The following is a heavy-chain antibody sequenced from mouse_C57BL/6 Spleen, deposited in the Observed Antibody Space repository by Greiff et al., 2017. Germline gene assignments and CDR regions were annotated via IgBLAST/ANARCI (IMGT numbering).Heavy chain of an antibody. D-gene: IGHD1-1*01. V-gene: IGHV1-82*01. CDR3: ARYGSSPFDY. J-gene: IGHJ2*01. CDR1: GYTFTDYN. CDR2: IYPGDGDT. Sequence: LVESGPELVKPGASVKIPCKASGYTFTDYNMDWVKQSHGKSLEWIGRIYPGDGDTNYNGKFKGKATLTADKSSSTAYMQLSSLTSEDSAVYFCARYGSSPFDYWGQGTTLTVSS.